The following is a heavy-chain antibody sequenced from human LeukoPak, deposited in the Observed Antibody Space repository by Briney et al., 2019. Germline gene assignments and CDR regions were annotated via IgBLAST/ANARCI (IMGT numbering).Heavy chain of an antibody. CDR1: GGSISSSSYY. CDR2: IYTSGST. V-gene: IGHV4-61*05. D-gene: IGHD3-9*01. Sequence: PSETLSLTCTVSGGSISSSSYYWGWIRQPPGKGLEWIGYIYTSGSTNYNPSLKSRVTISVDTSKNQFSLKLSSVTAADTAVYYCARQNYDILTGISYYYYMDVWGKGTTVTVSS. J-gene: IGHJ6*03. CDR3: ARQNYDILTGISYYYYMDV.